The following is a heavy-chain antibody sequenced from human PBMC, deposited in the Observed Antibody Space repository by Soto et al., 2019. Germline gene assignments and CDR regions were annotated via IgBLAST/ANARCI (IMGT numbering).Heavy chain of an antibody. D-gene: IGHD3-16*02. V-gene: IGHV3-23*01. CDR3: AKDRGIIVKAGDAFDV. CDR2: ISDSGDRT. J-gene: IGHJ3*01. Sequence: GSLRLSCASSGFTLSMSAVNWVRQAPGKGLEWVSYISDSGDRTYYADSVKGRFTISRDRSKNTVSLQMDSLRAEDTAVYYCAKDRGIIVKAGDAFDVWGQGTKVTVSS. CDR1: GFTLSMSA.